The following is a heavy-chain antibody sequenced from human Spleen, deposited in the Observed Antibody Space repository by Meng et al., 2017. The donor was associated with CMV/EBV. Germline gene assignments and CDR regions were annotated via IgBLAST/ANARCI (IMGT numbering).Heavy chain of an antibody. CDR2: IYYSGST. CDR1: GGSISSSSYY. CDR3: AVTTGLFVDY. V-gene: IGHV4-39*07. D-gene: IGHD3-22*01. Sequence: SETLSLTCTVSGGSISSSSYYWGWIRQPPGKGLEWIGSIYYSGSTYYNPSLKSRVTISVDTSKNQFSLKLNSVTAADTAVYFCAVTTGLFVDYWGQGTLVTVSS. J-gene: IGHJ4*02.